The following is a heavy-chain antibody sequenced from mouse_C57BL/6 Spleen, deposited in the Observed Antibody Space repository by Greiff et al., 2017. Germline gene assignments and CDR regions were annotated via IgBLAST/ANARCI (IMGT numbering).Heavy chain of an antibody. D-gene: IGHD2-4*01. V-gene: IGHV14-3*01. CDR1: GFNIKNTY. CDR3: AVIDYDYDGGVYFDY. Sequence: EVQLQQSVAELVRPGASVKLSCTASGFNIKNTYMHWVKQRPEQGLEWIGRIDPANGNTKYAPKFQGKATITADTSSNTAYLQLSSLTSEDTAIYYCAVIDYDYDGGVYFDYWGQGTTLTVSS. CDR2: IDPANGNT. J-gene: IGHJ2*01.